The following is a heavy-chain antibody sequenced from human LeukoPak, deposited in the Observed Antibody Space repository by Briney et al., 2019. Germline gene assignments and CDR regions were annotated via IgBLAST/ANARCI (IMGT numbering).Heavy chain of an antibody. V-gene: IGHV1-8*02. CDR3: ARGLECSGGSCHEDY. J-gene: IGHJ4*02. D-gene: IGHD2-15*01. Sequence: ASVKVSCKASGGTFSSYAISWVRQAPGQGLEWMGWMNPNSGNTGYAQKFQGRVTMTRNTSISTAYMELSSLRSEDTAVYYCARGLECSGGSCHEDYWGQGTLVTVSS. CDR1: GGTFSSYA. CDR2: MNPNSGNT.